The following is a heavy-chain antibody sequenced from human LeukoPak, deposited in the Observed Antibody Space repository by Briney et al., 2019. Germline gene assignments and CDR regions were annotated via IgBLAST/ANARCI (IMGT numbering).Heavy chain of an antibody. Sequence: GGSLRLSCAASGFTFSSYGMHWVRQAPGKGLEWVAVISYDGSNKYYADSVKGRFTISRDNAKNSLYLQMNSLRAEDTAVYYCARVLTRDAFDIWGQGTMVTVSS. J-gene: IGHJ3*02. CDR3: ARVLTRDAFDI. D-gene: IGHD4/OR15-4a*01. V-gene: IGHV3-30*03. CDR2: ISYDGSNK. CDR1: GFTFSSYG.